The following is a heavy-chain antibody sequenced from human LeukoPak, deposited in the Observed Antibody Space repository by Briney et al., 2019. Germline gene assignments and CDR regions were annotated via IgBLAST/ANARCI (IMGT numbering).Heavy chain of an antibody. V-gene: IGHV3-48*03. CDR2: ISSSGSTI. D-gene: IGHD3-10*01. Sequence: GGSLRLSCAASGFTFSSYEMNWVRQAPGKGLEWVSYISSSGSTIYYADSVKGRFTISRDNAENSLNLQMNNLRPEDTAMYYCARPLFGAISPGYWGQGTLVTVSS. J-gene: IGHJ4*02. CDR1: GFTFSSYE. CDR3: ARPLFGAISPGY.